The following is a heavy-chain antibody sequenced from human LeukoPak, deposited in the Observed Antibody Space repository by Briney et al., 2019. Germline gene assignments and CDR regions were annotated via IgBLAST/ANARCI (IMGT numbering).Heavy chain of an antibody. Sequence: SETLSLTCTVSGGSINSYYWSWIRQPPGKGLEWIGRIYTSGSTNYNPSLKSRVTMSVDTSKNQFSLKLSSVTAADTAVYYCARETSLTTITTQKDYYYYYMDVWGKGTTVTVSS. CDR3: ARETSLTTITTQKDYYYYYMDV. D-gene: IGHD4-11*01. J-gene: IGHJ6*03. V-gene: IGHV4-4*07. CDR1: GGSINSYY. CDR2: IYTSGST.